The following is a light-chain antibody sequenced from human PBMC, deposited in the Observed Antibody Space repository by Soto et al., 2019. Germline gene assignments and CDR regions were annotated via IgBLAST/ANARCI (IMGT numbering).Light chain of an antibody. J-gene: IGKJ3*01. CDR3: QHYHNLPPVT. CDR2: DAS. Sequence: DIQMTQSPSSLSASVGARVSITCQASQDIRTSLSWLQQKAGRAPKLLIYDASYLETRVPSRFRGSGSRTDFTFTISSLQPEDIATYYWQHYHNLPPVTFGPGTRVDVK. CDR1: QDIRTS. V-gene: IGKV1-33*01.